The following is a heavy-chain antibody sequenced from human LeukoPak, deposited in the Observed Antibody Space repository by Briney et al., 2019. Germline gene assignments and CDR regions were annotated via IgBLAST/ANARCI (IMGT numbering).Heavy chain of an antibody. Sequence: VASVKVSCKASGYTFTDYYLHWVRQAPGQGLEWMGWINPYSGGTNFAQKFQGRVTMSRDTSVSAAYMELSRLRSDDTAVYCCARVSKARYSSSWDFDYWGRGTLVTVSS. CDR1: GYTFTDYY. CDR2: INPYSGGT. CDR3: ARVSKARYSSSWDFDY. J-gene: IGHJ4*02. D-gene: IGHD6-13*01. V-gene: IGHV1-2*02.